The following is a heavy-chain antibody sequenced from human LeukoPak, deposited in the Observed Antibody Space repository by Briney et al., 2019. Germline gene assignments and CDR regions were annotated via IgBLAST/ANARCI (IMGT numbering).Heavy chain of an antibody. Sequence: GASVKVSCKASGYTFTGYYMHWVRQAPGQGLEWMGWINPNSGGTNYAQKFRGRVTMTRDTSTSTVYMELSSLRSDDTAVYYCARDLGLTGLGDYWGQGTLVTVSS. CDR3: ARDLGLTGLGDY. D-gene: IGHD3/OR15-3a*01. CDR2: INPNSGGT. V-gene: IGHV1-2*02. CDR1: GYTFTGYY. J-gene: IGHJ4*02.